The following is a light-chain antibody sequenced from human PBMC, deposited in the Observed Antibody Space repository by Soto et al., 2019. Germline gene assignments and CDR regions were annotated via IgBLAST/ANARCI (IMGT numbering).Light chain of an antibody. CDR3: QQYNRYSTWT. CDR1: QSISRW. Sequence: DIQMTQSPSTLSASVGDRVTIACRASQSISRWLAWYQQNPGKAPKVLIWDASSLQRGVPSRFSGSGSGTEFTLTISSLQPDDFATYYCQQYNRYSTWTFGLGTKVEIK. V-gene: IGKV1-5*01. CDR2: DAS. J-gene: IGKJ1*01.